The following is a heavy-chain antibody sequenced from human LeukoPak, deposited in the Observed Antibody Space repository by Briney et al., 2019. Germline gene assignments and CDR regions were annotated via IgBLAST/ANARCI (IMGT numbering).Heavy chain of an antibody. J-gene: IGHJ4*02. V-gene: IGHV3-11*01. CDR2: ISSSGSTI. CDR1: GFTFSDYY. CDR3: ARDLYYYDSSGFH. Sequence: GGSLRLSCAASGFTFSDYYMSWIRQAPGKGLEWVSYISSSGSTIYYADSVKGRFTISRDNAKNSLYLQMNSPRAEDTAVYYCARDLYYYDSSGFHWGQGTLVTVSS. D-gene: IGHD3-22*01.